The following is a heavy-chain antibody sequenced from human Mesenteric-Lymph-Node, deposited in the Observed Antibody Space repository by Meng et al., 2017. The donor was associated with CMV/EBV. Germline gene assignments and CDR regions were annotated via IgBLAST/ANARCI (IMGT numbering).Heavy chain of an antibody. Sequence: GGSLRLSCAASGFTFSSYAMSWVRQAPGKGLEWVANIKQDGNEIYYVDSVKGRFTISRDNAKNSLYLQMNSLRPDDTAVYYCARELGATGAFDIWGQGTMVTVSS. J-gene: IGHJ3*02. D-gene: IGHD1-26*01. CDR3: ARELGATGAFDI. CDR2: IKQDGNEI. CDR1: GFTFSSYA. V-gene: IGHV3-7*01.